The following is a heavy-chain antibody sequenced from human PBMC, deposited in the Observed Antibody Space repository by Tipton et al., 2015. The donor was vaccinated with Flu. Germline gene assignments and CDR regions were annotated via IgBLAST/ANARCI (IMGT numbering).Heavy chain of an antibody. CDR1: GGSISNYY. V-gene: IGHV4-59*08. CDR2: IYYSGST. D-gene: IGHD3-16*01. J-gene: IGHJ4*02. CDR3: ARGERYYFDY. Sequence: GLVKPSETLSLTCTVSGGSISNYYWSWIRQPPGKGLEWIGYIYYSGSTNYNPSLKSRVTISVDTSKNQFSLKLSSVTAADTAVYYCARGERYYFDYWGRGTLVTVSS.